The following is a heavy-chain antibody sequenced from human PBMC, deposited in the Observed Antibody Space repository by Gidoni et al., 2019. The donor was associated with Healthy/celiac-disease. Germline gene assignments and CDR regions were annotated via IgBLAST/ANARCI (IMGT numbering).Heavy chain of an antibody. J-gene: IGHJ5*02. Sequence: QVHLVQSGAEVKKPGASVQVSCTASGYTVTGDYMHLVRQAPGQGLEWMGWFNPNSGGTNDAQKFHGRVTMTMDTSISTAYMELSRLRSDDTAVYYCAIKPRIAVASVWFDPWGQGTLVTVSS. CDR1: GYTVTGDY. CDR2: FNPNSGGT. D-gene: IGHD6-19*01. V-gene: IGHV1-2*02. CDR3: AIKPRIAVASVWFDP.